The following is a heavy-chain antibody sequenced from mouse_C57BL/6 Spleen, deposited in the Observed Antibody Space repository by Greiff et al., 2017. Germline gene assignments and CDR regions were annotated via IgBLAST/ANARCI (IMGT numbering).Heavy chain of an antibody. D-gene: IGHD3-2*02. Sequence: EVQLQQSGPELVKPGASVKIPCKASGYTFTDYNMDWVKQSHGKSLEWIGDINPNNGGTIYNQKFKGKATLTVDKSSSTAYMELRSLTSEDTAVYYCARRKGSGYAYYFDYWGQGTTLTVSS. V-gene: IGHV1-18*01. CDR3: ARRKGSGYAYYFDY. CDR2: INPNNGGT. J-gene: IGHJ2*01. CDR1: GYTFTDYN.